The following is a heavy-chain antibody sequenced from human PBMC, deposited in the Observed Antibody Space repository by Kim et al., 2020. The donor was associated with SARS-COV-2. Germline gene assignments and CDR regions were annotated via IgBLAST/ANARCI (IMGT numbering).Heavy chain of an antibody. J-gene: IGHJ6*02. CDR3: TRGGATSPYYDPMDV. Sequence: GGSLRLSCVASGFTFSDHFMDWVRQAPGKGLEWVGRVRNKADRYTTEYAASVKGRFTVSRDDSQNTMFLHMSSLRAEDTAVYHCTRGGATSPYYDPMDVWGQGTTVTVSS. CDR1: GFTFSDHF. V-gene: IGHV3-72*01. CDR2: VRNKADRYTT.